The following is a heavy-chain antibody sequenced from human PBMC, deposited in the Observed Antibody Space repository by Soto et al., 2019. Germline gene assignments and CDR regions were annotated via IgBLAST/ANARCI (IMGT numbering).Heavy chain of an antibody. Sequence: QVQLVESGGGVVQPGRSLRLSCAAFGFTFSTYTMHWVRQAPGKGLEWVAVISYDGSNQNYADSVKGRFTISRDNSKNTVYLQMNSLRAEDTAVYYCARTPYPRITGTTGQFDYWGQGTLVTVSS. V-gene: IGHV3-30-3*01. CDR1: GFTFSTYT. CDR2: ISYDGSNQ. CDR3: ARTPYPRITGTTGQFDY. J-gene: IGHJ4*02. D-gene: IGHD1-7*01.